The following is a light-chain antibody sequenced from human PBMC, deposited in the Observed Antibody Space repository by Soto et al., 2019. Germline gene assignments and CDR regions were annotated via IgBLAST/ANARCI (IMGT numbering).Light chain of an antibody. CDR2: GAC. Sequence: EVVMTQSPATLSMSPGERATLSCRASQSVGTNLAWYQQKPGQSPRLLADGACAAGTCIPARCSGSGSGTEFPLTISSLQSEDDANYHFQHYKDWTWTFGQGTKVEIK. V-gene: IGKV3D-15*01. CDR1: QSVGTN. CDR3: QHYKDWTWT. J-gene: IGKJ1*01.